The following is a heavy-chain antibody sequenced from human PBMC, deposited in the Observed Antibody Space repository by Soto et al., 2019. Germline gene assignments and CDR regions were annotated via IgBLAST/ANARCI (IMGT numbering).Heavy chain of an antibody. Sequence: ASETLSLTCTVSGGSISSFYWSWIRQPGGKGLEWIGRIYSGGRNNYNPSLKSRVTMSVDTSKNQFSLRLSSVTAADTAVYYCAREVVRGVMRWGQGTLVTVSS. CDR3: AREVVRGVMR. CDR2: IYSGGRN. CDR1: GGSISSFY. V-gene: IGHV4-4*07. D-gene: IGHD3-10*01. J-gene: IGHJ4*02.